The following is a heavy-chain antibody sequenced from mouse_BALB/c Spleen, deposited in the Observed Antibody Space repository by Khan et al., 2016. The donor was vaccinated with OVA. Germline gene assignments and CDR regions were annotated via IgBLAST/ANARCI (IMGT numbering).Heavy chain of an antibody. J-gene: IGHJ2*01. D-gene: IGHD2-2*01. CDR1: GFSLTSFG. CDR2: IWADGST. Sequence: VQLQESGPGLVAPSQSLSITCTVSGFSLTSFGVYRVRQPPGKGLEWLGVIWADGSTNYNSALMSRLTISKDNSKSQVFLKMNSLQTDDTAMYYCARDGYYFDYWGQGTTLTVSS. V-gene: IGHV2-9*02. CDR3: ARDGYYFDY.